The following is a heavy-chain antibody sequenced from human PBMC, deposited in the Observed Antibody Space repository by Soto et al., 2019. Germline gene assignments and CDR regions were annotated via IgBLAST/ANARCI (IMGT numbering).Heavy chain of an antibody. D-gene: IGHD7-27*01. CDR3: ARDFEGGALGY. CDR2: IDTNTGKP. CDR1: GYTFTNHA. J-gene: IGHJ4*02. Sequence: QVQLVQSGSELKKPGASVKVSCKASGYTFTNHAMSWVRQAPGQGLEWMGWIDTNTGKPSYAQGFTGRFLFSLDTSVSTAYLQIYSLKAEDTAVYYCARDFEGGALGYWGQGTRVTVSS. V-gene: IGHV7-4-1*01.